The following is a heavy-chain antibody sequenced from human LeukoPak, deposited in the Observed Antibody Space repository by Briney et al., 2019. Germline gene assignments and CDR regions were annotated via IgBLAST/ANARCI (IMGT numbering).Heavy chain of an antibody. V-gene: IGHV3-11*01. Sequence: GGSLRLSCAASGFKFSDYYMTWIRQAPGKGLEWVSYISNSSDSIYYADSVEGRFTISRDNAKNSLYLQMNSLKTEDTAVYYCTSPIGDGPNWFDPWGQGTLVTVSS. J-gene: IGHJ5*02. CDR1: GFKFSDYY. D-gene: IGHD3-10*01. CDR3: TSPIGDGPNWFDP. CDR2: ISNSSDSI.